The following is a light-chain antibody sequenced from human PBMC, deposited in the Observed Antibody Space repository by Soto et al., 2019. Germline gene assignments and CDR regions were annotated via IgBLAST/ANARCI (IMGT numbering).Light chain of an antibody. J-gene: IGLJ3*02. V-gene: IGLV2-23*01. CDR1: NNDVGSHNF. Sequence: QSVLTQPASVSGSPGQSITISCTGTNNDVGSHNFVSWYRHYPGKAPKLLIYEATKRPSGLSNRFSASKSGNTASLTISGLQAEDEADYYCCSLTNGAAWVFGGGTKLTVL. CDR2: EAT. CDR3: CSLTNGAAWV.